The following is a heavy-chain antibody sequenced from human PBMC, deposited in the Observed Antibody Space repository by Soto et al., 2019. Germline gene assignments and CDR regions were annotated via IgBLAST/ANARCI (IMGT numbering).Heavy chain of an antibody. CDR1: GYTFTSYA. CDR2: INPNSGGT. J-gene: IGHJ4*02. Sequence: ASVKVSCKASGYTFTSYAMHWVRQAPGQRLEWMGWINPNSGGTNYAQKFQGWVTMTRDTSISTAYMELSRLRSDDTAVYYCARDTGYSSGWYYFDYWGQGTLVTVSS. V-gene: IGHV1-2*04. CDR3: ARDTGYSSGWYYFDY. D-gene: IGHD6-19*01.